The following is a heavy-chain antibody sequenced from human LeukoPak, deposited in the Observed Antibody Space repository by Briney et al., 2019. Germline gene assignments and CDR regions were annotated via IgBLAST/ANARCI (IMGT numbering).Heavy chain of an antibody. D-gene: IGHD5-24*01. V-gene: IGHV4-31*03. CDR3: ARVRVEMATIRYWYFDL. Sequence: PSQTLSLTCTVSGGSISTGGYYWSWIRQHPGKDLEWIGYIYYSGSTYYNPSLKSRVTISVDTSKTQFSLKLTSVTAADTAVYYCARVRVEMATIRYWYFDLWGRGTLVTVSS. J-gene: IGHJ2*01. CDR1: GGSISTGGYY. CDR2: IYYSGST.